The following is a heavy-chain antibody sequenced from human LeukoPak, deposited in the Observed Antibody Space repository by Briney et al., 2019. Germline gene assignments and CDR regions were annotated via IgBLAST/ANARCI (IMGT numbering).Heavy chain of an antibody. CDR3: VRDLVLVDTPGGDFDY. J-gene: IGHJ4*02. V-gene: IGHV3-74*01. CDR2: INPNWRIT. D-gene: IGHD2-8*02. CDR1: GCTFSTYC. Sequence: AESLTLSCAAYGCTFSTYCMHWVRQPPGKGLVWVGRINPNWRITYDDSVKGRFTISRDNAKNTVYLQMNTLLAADTAVYYCVRDLVLVDTPGGDFDYWGQGTLVTVSS.